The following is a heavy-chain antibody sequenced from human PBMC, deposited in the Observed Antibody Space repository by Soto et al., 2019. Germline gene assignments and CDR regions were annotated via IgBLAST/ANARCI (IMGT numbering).Heavy chain of an antibody. J-gene: IGHJ4*02. CDR3: AKDTIWFGVYTTTIFDY. CDR2: ISYDGSNK. V-gene: IGHV3-30*18. D-gene: IGHD3-10*01. Sequence: GGSLRLSCAASGFTFSSYGMHWVRQAPGKGLEWVAVISYDGSNKYYADSVKGRFTISRDNSKNTLYLQMNSLRAEDTAVYYCAKDTIWFGVYTTTIFDYWGQGTLVTVSS. CDR1: GFTFSSYG.